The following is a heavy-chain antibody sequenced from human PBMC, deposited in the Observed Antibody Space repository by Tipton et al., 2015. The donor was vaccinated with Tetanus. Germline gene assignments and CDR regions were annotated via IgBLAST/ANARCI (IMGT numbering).Heavy chain of an antibody. CDR2: IIPIFGTA. J-gene: IGHJ6*02. V-gene: IGHV1-69*12. CDR1: GGTFSSYA. CDR3: ARLGYSSGLRRGYYYYYGMDV. Sequence: QVQLVQSGAEVKKPGSSVKVSCKASGGTFSSYAISWVRQAPGQGLEWMGGIIPIFGTANYAQKFQGRVTITADESTSTAYMELSSLRSEDTAVYYCARLGYSSGLRRGYYYYYGMDVWGQGTTVTVSS. D-gene: IGHD6-19*01.